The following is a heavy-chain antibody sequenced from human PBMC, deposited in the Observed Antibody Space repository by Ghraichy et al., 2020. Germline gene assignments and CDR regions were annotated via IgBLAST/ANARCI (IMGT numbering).Heavy chain of an antibody. CDR3: ARGNFVVVGWFDP. J-gene: IGHJ5*02. CDR2: IYYSGST. CDR1: GGSISSYY. Sequence: SETLSLTCTVSGGSISSYYWSWIRQPPGKGLEWIGYIYYSGSTNYNPSLKSRVTISVDTSKNQFSLKLSSVTAADTAVYYCARGNFVVVGWFDPWGQGTLVTVSS. V-gene: IGHV4-59*01. D-gene: IGHD2-15*01.